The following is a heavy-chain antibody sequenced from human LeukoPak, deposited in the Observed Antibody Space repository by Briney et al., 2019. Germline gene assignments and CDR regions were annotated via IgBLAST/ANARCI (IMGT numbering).Heavy chain of an antibody. CDR3: ARDQAGATGRWRSPPG. D-gene: IGHD1-26*01. Sequence: SETLSLTCAVYGGSFSGYYWSWIRQPPGKGLEWIGEINHSGSTNYNPSLKSRVTISVDTSKNQFSLKPSSVTAADTAVYYCARDQAGATGRWRSPPGWGQGTMVTVSS. J-gene: IGHJ3*01. V-gene: IGHV4-34*01. CDR2: INHSGST. CDR1: GGSFSGYY.